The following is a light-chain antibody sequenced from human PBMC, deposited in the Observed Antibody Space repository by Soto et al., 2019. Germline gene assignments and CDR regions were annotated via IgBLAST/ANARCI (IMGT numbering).Light chain of an antibody. V-gene: IGLV2-18*02. J-gene: IGLJ2*01. CDR3: SSYTSSSTVV. Sequence: QSALTQPPSVSGSPGQSVTISCTGTSSDFGSYNRVSWYQQPPGTAHKLMIYEVSNRPSGVPDRFSGSKSGNTASLTISGLQAEDEADYYCSSYTSSSTVVFGGGTKLTVL. CDR1: SSDFGSYNR. CDR2: EVS.